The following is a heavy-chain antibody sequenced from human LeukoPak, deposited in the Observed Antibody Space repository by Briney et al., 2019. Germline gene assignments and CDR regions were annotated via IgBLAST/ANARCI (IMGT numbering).Heavy chain of an antibody. CDR2: IYTSGDT. CDR1: GDSISSGDYY. CDR3: AKDRYGGNSGAGGGNLDY. V-gene: IGHV4-61*02. D-gene: IGHD4-23*01. J-gene: IGHJ4*02. Sequence: SQTLSLTCTVSGDSISSGDYYWSWIRQPAGKGLEWIGRIYTSGDTNYNPSLRSRVTISVDTSKNQFSLKLSSVTAADTAVYYCAKDRYGGNSGAGGGNLDYWGQGTLVTVSS.